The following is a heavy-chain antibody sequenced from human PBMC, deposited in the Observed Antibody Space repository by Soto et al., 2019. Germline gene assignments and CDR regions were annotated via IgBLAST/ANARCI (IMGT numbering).Heavy chain of an antibody. Sequence: QVQLLQSGAEVKKPGSSVKVSCKASGGTFSSYTISWVRQAPGQGREWIGRIIPILGIANYAQKFLGRVTITADKSTSTAYMELSSLRSEDTAVYYCARAGGYTYPNWFDPWGQGTLVTVSS. CDR3: ARAGGYTYPNWFDP. J-gene: IGHJ5*02. CDR2: IIPILGIA. V-gene: IGHV1-69*02. D-gene: IGHD6-13*01. CDR1: GGTFSSYT.